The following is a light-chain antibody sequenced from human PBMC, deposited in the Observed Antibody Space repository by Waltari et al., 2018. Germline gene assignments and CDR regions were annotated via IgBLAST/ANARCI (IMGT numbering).Light chain of an antibody. CDR1: SSNTGSNY. Sequence: QSVLTQPPSASGTPGQRATISSSGRSSNTGSNYVYWYQHLPGPAPKLLIYRNNQRPSGVPDRFSASKSGTSASLAISGLRSEDEADYYCAAWDDSLSVIFGGGTKLTVL. V-gene: IGLV1-47*01. CDR3: AAWDDSLSVI. J-gene: IGLJ2*01. CDR2: RNN.